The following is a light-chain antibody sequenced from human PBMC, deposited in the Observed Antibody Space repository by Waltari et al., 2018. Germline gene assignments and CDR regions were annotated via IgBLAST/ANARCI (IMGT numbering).Light chain of an antibody. CDR1: QSVDTF. V-gene: IGKV3-15*01. Sequence: IVMTQSPAILSVSPGEGATLSCRASQSVDTFLAWYQQIRGRAPRPRSWDASTRATGIPARFSGSGSGTEFTLTISSLQSEDFAVYYCQQYKQWPLTFGGGTRVDIK. J-gene: IGKJ4*01. CDR2: DAS. CDR3: QQYKQWPLT.